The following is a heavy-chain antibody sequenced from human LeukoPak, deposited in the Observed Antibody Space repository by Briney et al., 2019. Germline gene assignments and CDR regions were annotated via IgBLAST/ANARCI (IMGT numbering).Heavy chain of an antibody. J-gene: IGHJ6*02. CDR2: IYRSGST. D-gene: IGHD3-22*01. Sequence: PSETLSLTCAVSGGSISSGGYSWSWIRQPPGKGLEWIGYIYRSGSTYYNPSLKSRVTISVDRSKNQFSLKLSSVTAADTAVYYCARTYYYDSSGYYPHYGMDVWGQGTTVTVSS. CDR3: ARTYYYDSSGYYPHYGMDV. CDR1: GGSISSGGYS. V-gene: IGHV4-30-2*01.